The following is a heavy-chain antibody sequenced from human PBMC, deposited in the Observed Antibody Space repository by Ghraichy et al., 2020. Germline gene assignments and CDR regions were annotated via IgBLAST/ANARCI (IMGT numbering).Heavy chain of an antibody. CDR2: IWYDGSNK. Sequence: GGSLRLSCAASGFTFSSYGMHWVRQAPGKGLEWVAVIWYDGSNKYYADSVKGRFTISRDNSKNTLYLQMNSLRAEDTAVYYCARDQGVAAAHYDSSGYLSYRWGQGTLVTVSS. CDR1: GFTFSSYG. CDR3: ARDQGVAAAHYDSSGYLSYR. V-gene: IGHV3-33*01. J-gene: IGHJ5*02. D-gene: IGHD3-22*01.